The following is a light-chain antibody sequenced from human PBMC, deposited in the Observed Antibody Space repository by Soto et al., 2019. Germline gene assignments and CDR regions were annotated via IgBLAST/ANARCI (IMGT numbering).Light chain of an antibody. Sequence: QSVLTQPPSVSAAPGQTVTISCSGSSSNIGNNYVSWYQHLPGTAPKLLIYENNKRPSGIPDRFSGSKSGTSATLDITGLQTGDEADYYCGTWDSSLSAGGVFGGGTKVTVL. CDR2: ENN. J-gene: IGLJ2*01. CDR1: SSNIGNNY. V-gene: IGLV1-51*02. CDR3: GTWDSSLSAGGV.